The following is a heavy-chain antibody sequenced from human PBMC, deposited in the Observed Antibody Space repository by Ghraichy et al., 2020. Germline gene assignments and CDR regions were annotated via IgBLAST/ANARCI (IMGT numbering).Heavy chain of an antibody. CDR1: GFTFSSYS. CDR3: ARFDEDYGDYERAFDI. V-gene: IGHV3-48*02. Sequence: GGSLRLSCAASGFTFSSYSMNWVRQAPGKGLEWVSYISSSSSTIYYADSVKGRFTISRDNAKNSLYLQMNSLRDEDTAVYYCARFDEDYGDYERAFDIWGQGTMVTVSS. CDR2: ISSSSSTI. J-gene: IGHJ3*02. D-gene: IGHD4-17*01.